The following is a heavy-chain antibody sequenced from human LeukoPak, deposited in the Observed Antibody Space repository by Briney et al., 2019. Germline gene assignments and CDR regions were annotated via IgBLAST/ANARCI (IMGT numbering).Heavy chain of an antibody. J-gene: IGHJ4*02. Sequence: GASVKVSCKASGGTFSSYAISWVRQAPGQGLEWMGGIIPIFGTANYAQKFQGRVTITAVKSTSTAYMELSSLRSEDTAVYYCARGTFGGVIAFAPSFDYWGQGTLVTVSS. D-gene: IGHD3-16*02. CDR1: GGTFSSYA. CDR2: IIPIFGTA. CDR3: ARGTFGGVIAFAPSFDY. V-gene: IGHV1-69*06.